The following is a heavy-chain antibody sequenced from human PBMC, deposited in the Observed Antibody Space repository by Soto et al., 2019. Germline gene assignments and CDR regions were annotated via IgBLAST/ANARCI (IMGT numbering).Heavy chain of an antibody. CDR1: GYTFTSYG. CDR3: ARDVGTITIFGVVSYGMDV. J-gene: IGHJ6*02. V-gene: IGHV1-18*01. CDR2: ISAYNGNT. D-gene: IGHD3-3*01. Sequence: QVQLVQSGAEVKKPGASVKVSCKASGYTFTSYGISWVRQAPGQGLEWMGWISAYNGNTNYAQKLQGRVTMTTDTSTSTAYRELRSLRSDDTAVYYCARDVGTITIFGVVSYGMDVWGQGTTVTVSS.